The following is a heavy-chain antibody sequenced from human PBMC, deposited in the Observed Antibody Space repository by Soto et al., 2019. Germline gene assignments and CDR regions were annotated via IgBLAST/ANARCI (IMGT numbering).Heavy chain of an antibody. CDR1: GGSISRYY. D-gene: IGHD5-12*01. CDR2: IYYSGST. CDR3: ARVSRSSGYDPTTDY. J-gene: IGHJ4*02. V-gene: IGHV4-59*01. Sequence: SETLSLTCTVSGGSISRYYWSWIRQPPGKGLEWIGYIYYSGSTNYNPSLKSRVTISVDTSKNQFSLKLSSVTAADTAVYYCARVSRSSGYDPTTDYWGQGTLVTVSS.